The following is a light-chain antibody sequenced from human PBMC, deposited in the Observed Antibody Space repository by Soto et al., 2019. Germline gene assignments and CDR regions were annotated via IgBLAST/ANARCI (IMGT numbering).Light chain of an antibody. CDR3: SSNTSSITYV. V-gene: IGLV2-14*01. CDR2: DVN. J-gene: IGLJ1*01. CDR1: SSVVGGYNC. Sequence: QSVLTQPASVSGSPGQAITISCTGASSVVGGYNCVSWYQQRPDEAPKLMIYDVNNRPSGVSNRFSGSKSGNTASLTISGLQAEDEADYSCSSNTSSITYVFGTGTKVTVL.